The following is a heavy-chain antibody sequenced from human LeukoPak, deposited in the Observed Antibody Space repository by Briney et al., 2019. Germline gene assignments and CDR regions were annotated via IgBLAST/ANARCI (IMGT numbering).Heavy chain of an antibody. CDR2: IYHIGST. J-gene: IGHJ3*01. CDR3: ARPKYYYGSGTDGAFDV. V-gene: IGHV4-38-2*02. CDR1: GYSISSGYY. D-gene: IGHD3-10*01. Sequence: SETLSLTCTVSGYSISSGYYWGWIRQPPGKGLEWIETIYHIGSTYYNPSLKSRVTISVDTSKNQFSLRLSSVTAADTAVYYCARPKYYYGSGTDGAFDVWGQGTMVTVSS.